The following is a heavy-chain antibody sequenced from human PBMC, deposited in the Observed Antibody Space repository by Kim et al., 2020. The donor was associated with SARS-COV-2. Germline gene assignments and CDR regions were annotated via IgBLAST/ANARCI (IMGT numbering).Heavy chain of an antibody. CDR3: ARLLLGYYDSSGPGY. V-gene: IGHV5-51*01. J-gene: IGHJ4*02. CDR1: GYSFTSYW. Sequence: GESLKISCKGSGYSFTSYWIGWVRQMPGKGLEWMGMIYPGDSDTRYSPSFQGQVTISADKSISTAYLQWSSLKASDTAMYYCARLLLGYYDSSGPGYWGQGPLVTVSS. CDR2: IYPGDSDT. D-gene: IGHD3-22*01.